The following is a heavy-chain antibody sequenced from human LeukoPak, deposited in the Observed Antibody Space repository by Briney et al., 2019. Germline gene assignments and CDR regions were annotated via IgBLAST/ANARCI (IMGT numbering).Heavy chain of an antibody. CDR3: ARDRAGFCTTTNCDPSDY. D-gene: IGHD2-8*01. CDR2: IIPIFGTA. V-gene: IGHV1-69*05. Sequence: SVTVSCKASGGTFSSYAISWVRQAPGQGLEWMGRIIPIFGTANYAQKFQGRVTITTDESTSTAYMELSSLRSEDTAVYYCARDRAGFCTTTNCDPSDYWGQGTLVTVSS. J-gene: IGHJ4*02. CDR1: GGTFSSYA.